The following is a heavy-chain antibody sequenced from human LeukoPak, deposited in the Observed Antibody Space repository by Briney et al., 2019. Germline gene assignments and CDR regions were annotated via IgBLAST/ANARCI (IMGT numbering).Heavy chain of an antibody. CDR1: GFTFSSYA. CDR3: AKGLERSYDTFDI. D-gene: IGHD1-26*01. V-gene: IGHV3-23*01. J-gene: IGHJ3*02. CDR2: ISGSGGST. Sequence: GGSLRLSCAASGFTFSSYAMSWVRQAPGKGLEWVSAISGSGGSTYYADSVKGRFTISRDNSKNTLYLQMNSLRAEDAAVYYCAKGLERSYDTFDIWDQGTMVTVSS.